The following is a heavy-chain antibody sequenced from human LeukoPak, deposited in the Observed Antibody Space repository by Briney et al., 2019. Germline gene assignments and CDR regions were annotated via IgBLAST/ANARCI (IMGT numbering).Heavy chain of an antibody. CDR2: IIPILGIA. D-gene: IGHD4-11*01. V-gene: IGHV1-69*04. J-gene: IGHJ4*02. CDR1: GGTFSSYT. Sequence: GSSVKVSCKASGGTFSSYTISWVRQAPGQGLEWMGRIIPILGIANYAQKFQGRVTITADKSTSTVYMELSSLRSEDTAVYYCARERGYSNYVIDYWGQGTLVTVSS. CDR3: ARERGYSNYVIDY.